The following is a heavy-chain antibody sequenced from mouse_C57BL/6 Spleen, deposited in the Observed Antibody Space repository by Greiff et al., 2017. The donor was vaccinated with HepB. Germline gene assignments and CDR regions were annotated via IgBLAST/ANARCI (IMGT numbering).Heavy chain of an antibody. J-gene: IGHJ2*01. CDR3: AREDGPGDFDY. D-gene: IGHD2-3*01. CDR2: IFPGDGDT. V-gene: IGHV1-82*01. CDR1: GYAFSSPW. Sequence: VQLQQSGPELVKPGASVKISCKASGYAFSSPWMNWVKQRPGKGLEWLGRIFPGDGDTNYNGRFKGKATLTADKSSSTAYMQLSSLTSEDPAVYFCAREDGPGDFDYWGQGTTLTVSS.